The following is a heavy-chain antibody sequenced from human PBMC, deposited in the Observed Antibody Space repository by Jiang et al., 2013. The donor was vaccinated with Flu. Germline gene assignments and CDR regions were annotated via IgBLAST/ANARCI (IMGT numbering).Heavy chain of an antibody. D-gene: IGHD6-13*01. J-gene: IGHJ4*02. CDR1: GYRFANFW. CDR3: ATASSSWYLGGPDY. V-gene: IGHV5-51*01. Sequence: EVKKPGESLKISCQGSGYRFANFWIGWVRQTPGRGLEWLGIIFPNDADTRYSPSFQGQVTISADKSISTAYLQWSSLKASDTAMYYCATASSSWYLGGPDYWGQGTLVTVSS. CDR2: IFPNDADT.